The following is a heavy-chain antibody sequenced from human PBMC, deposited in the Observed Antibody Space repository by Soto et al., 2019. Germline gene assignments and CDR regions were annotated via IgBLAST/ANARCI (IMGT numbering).Heavy chain of an antibody. CDR1: GYRLTTYW. D-gene: IGHD3-10*01. CDR2: IYPGDSNT. V-gene: IGHV5-51*01. CDR3: ARQAYQYYINSCGY. Sequence: PGESLKISCKGSGYRLTTYWIGWVRQMPGKGLEWMGLIYPGDSNTRFSPSFQGQVTLSVDMSISSAYLPWSRLRVSDTALSYCARQAYQYYINSCGYWGLGTMGVVSA. J-gene: IGHJ4*02.